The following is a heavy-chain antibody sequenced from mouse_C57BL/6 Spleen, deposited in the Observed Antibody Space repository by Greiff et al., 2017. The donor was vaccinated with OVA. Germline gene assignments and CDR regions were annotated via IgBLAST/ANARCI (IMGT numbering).Heavy chain of an antibody. CDR1: GFTFSSYA. Sequence: EVQLMESGGGLVKPGGSLILSCAASGFTFSSYAMSWVRQTPEYRLAWVATISDGGSYTYYPDNVKGRFTISRDNAKNNLYLQMSHLKSEDTAMDYCARAATVVATKYFEVWGTGTTVTVSS. CDR3: ARAATVVATKYFEV. V-gene: IGHV5-4*01. CDR2: ISDGGSYT. J-gene: IGHJ1*03. D-gene: IGHD1-1*01.